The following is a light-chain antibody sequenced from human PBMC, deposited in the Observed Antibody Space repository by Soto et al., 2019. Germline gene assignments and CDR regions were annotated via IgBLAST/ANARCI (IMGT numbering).Light chain of an antibody. CDR1: NSDVESYNL. Sequence: QSALTQPASVSGSPGQSITISCTGTNSDVESYNLVSWFRQHPGEAPKLIVYEGTKRPSGVSNRFSGSKSGNPASLTISGLQAEDEANYYCCSYAGTATVFGTGTKLNVL. CDR2: EGT. V-gene: IGLV2-23*03. J-gene: IGLJ1*01. CDR3: CSYAGTATV.